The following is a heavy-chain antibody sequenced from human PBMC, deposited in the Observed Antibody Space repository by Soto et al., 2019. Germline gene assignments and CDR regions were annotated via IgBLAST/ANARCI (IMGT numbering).Heavy chain of an antibody. CDR2: IYYSGST. J-gene: IGHJ5*02. D-gene: IGHD2-15*01. CDR3: ARGPKPVAATLNWFDP. Sequence: SETLSLTCTVAGGSLSSGGYYWSWIRQHPGKGLEWIGYIYYSGSTYYNPSLKSRVTISVDTSKNQFSLKLSSVTAADTAVYYCARGPKPVAATLNWFDPWGQGTLVTVSS. V-gene: IGHV4-31*03. CDR1: GGSLSSGGYY.